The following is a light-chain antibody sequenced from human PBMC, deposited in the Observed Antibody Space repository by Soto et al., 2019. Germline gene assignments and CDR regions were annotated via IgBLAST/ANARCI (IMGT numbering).Light chain of an antibody. V-gene: IGKV3-15*01. J-gene: IGKJ4*01. CDR1: QTVSNN. CDR2: FAS. Sequence: RVMTQSPATLSVSPGEKATLSCRASQTVSNNLAWYQQKPGQAPRLLIYFASTRATGIPARFSGSGSGTEFTFTISSLQSEDFAVDYCQHYDEWPLTFGGGTKVEIK. CDR3: QHYDEWPLT.